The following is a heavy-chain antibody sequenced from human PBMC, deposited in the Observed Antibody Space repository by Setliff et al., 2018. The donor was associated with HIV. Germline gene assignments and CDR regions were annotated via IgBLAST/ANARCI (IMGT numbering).Heavy chain of an antibody. V-gene: IGHV5-51*01. CDR2: IYPGDSDT. J-gene: IGHJ4*02. CDR3: ARLSVVTATRIYYFDY. D-gene: IGHD2-21*02. CDR1: GYSFTNYW. Sequence: PGESLKISCKGSGYSFTNYWIGWVRQMPGKGLEWMGIIYPGDSDTRYSPSSQGQVTISADKSISTAYLQWSSLKASDTAMYYCARLSVVTATRIYYFDYWVQGTLVTVSS.